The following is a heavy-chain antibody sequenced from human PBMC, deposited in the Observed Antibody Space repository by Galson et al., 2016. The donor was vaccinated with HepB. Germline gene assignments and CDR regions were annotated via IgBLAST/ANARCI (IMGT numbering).Heavy chain of an antibody. V-gene: IGHV5-51*01. J-gene: IGHJ5*02. D-gene: IGHD3-9*01. CDR1: GYIFTTYW. Sequence: QSGAEVKKPGESLKISCKGSGYIFTTYWIVWVRQMPGKGLEWMGSIYPGNSDTKYSPSFQGQVTISTDKSVNTAYLQCRSLKASDTAIYYGATQPHYDILTGYRFDPWGQGTQVIVSS. CDR3: ATQPHYDILTGYRFDP. CDR2: IYPGNSDT.